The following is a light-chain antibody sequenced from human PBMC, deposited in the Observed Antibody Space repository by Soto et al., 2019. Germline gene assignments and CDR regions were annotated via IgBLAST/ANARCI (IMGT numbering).Light chain of an antibody. CDR2: DVS. Sequence: QSVLTQPASVSGSPGQSITISCTGTSSDVGGYNYVSWYQQHPGKAPKLMIYDVSDRPSGISNRFSCSKPGNAASLTISGLQAEDEADYYCSSYNYSKSVVFGTGTKVTVL. J-gene: IGLJ1*01. CDR1: SSDVGGYNY. CDR3: SSYNYSKSVV. V-gene: IGLV2-14*03.